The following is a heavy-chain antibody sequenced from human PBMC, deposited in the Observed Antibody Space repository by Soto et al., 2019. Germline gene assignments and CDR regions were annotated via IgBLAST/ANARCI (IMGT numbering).Heavy chain of an antibody. CDR3: TRDSPGTVTYFDY. D-gene: IGHD4-17*01. CDR1: GFSFSSYT. J-gene: IGHJ4*02. Sequence: GGSLRLSCAASGFSFSSYTMNWVRQAPGKGLEWVSSISSSGSYIYYADSVKGRFTISRDNARNSLYLQLNSLRAEDTAVYYCTRDSPGTVTYFDYWGQGTLVTVSS. V-gene: IGHV3-21*01. CDR2: ISSSGSYI.